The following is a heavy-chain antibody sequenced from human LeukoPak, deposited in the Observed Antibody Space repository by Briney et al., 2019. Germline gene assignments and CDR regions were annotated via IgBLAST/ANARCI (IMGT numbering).Heavy chain of an antibody. CDR1: GYTFTSYD. CDR2: MNPNSGNT. CDR3: ARATGFADDYGDFDFDY. V-gene: IGHV1-8*01. D-gene: IGHD4-17*01. Sequence: ASVKVSCKASGYTFTSYDINWVRQATGQGLEWMGWMNPNSGNTGYAQKFQGRVTMTRNTSISTAYMELSSLRSEDTAVYYCARATGFADDYGDFDFDYWGHGTLVTVSS. J-gene: IGHJ4*01.